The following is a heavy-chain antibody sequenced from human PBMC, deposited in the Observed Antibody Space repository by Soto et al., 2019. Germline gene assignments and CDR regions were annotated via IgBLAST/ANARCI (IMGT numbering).Heavy chain of an antibody. CDR3: ARVGQQLARGVTGPDP. Sequence: EVQLVESGGGLVQPGGSLRLSCAASGFTFSSYSMNWVRQAPGQGLEWVSYISSSSSTIYYADSVKGRFTISRDNAKNSLYRQMNSLRDEDTAVYYCARVGQQLARGVTGPDPWGQGTLVTVSS. V-gene: IGHV3-48*02. D-gene: IGHD6-13*01. J-gene: IGHJ5*02. CDR2: ISSSSSTI. CDR1: GFTFSSYS.